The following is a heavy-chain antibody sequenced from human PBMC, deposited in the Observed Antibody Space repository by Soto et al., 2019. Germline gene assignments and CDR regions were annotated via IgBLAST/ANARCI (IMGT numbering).Heavy chain of an antibody. CDR2: IWYDGSNT. V-gene: IGHV3-33*01. J-gene: IGHJ4*02. CDR1: GFIFSSFG. Sequence: HPGGSLRLSCAASGFIFSSFGMHWVRQAPGKGLEWVANIWYDGSNTYYTDSVKGRFTISRDNSRNTLYLQMNSLRAEDTAVYHCVRDLLGSGGHFDYWGQGTLVTVSS. D-gene: IGHD7-27*01. CDR3: VRDLLGSGGHFDY.